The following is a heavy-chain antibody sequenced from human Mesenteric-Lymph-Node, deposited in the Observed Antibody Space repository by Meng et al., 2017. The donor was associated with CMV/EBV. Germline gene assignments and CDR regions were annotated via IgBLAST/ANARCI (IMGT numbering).Heavy chain of an antibody. CDR2: MNPNRGNT. D-gene: IGHD6-19*01. CDR3: ARGPSYSSGFPDC. J-gene: IGHJ4*02. V-gene: IGHV1-8*02. CDR1: GYTFTSFD. Sequence: QEQLVQSGAEVKKPGASVKVTCKASGYTFTSFDINWVRQATGQWPEWMGWMNPNRGNTGYAQKFQGRVTLTRDTSISTAYMELSSLRSEDTAVYYCARGPSYSSGFPDCWGQGTLVTVSS.